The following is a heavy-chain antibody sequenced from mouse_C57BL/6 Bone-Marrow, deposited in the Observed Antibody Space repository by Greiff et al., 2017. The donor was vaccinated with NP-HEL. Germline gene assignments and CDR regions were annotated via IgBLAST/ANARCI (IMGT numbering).Heavy chain of an antibody. Sequence: EVKLQESGPGLVKPSQSLSLTCSVTGYSITSGYYWNWIRQFPGNKLEWMGYISYDGSNNYNPSLKNRTSITRDTSTNQFFLKLNSVTTEDTATYYCASFYGYDSNYAMDYWGQGTSVTVSS. CDR1: GYSITSGYY. J-gene: IGHJ4*01. D-gene: IGHD2-2*01. CDR2: ISYDGSN. V-gene: IGHV3-6*01. CDR3: ASFYGYDSNYAMDY.